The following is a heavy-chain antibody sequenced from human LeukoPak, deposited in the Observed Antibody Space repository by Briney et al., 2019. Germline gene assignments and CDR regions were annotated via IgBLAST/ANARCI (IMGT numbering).Heavy chain of an antibody. D-gene: IGHD1-26*01. J-gene: IGHJ6*03. CDR1: GGSFRGYY. CDR3: ARANPTFEWELLNYYYMDV. CDR2: IYYSGST. Sequence: PSETLSLTCAVYGGSFRGYYWSWIRQPPGKGLEWIGYIYYSGSTNYNPSLKSRVTISVDTSKNQFSLKLSSVTAADTAVYYCARANPTFEWELLNYYYMDVWGKGTTVTISS. V-gene: IGHV4-59*01.